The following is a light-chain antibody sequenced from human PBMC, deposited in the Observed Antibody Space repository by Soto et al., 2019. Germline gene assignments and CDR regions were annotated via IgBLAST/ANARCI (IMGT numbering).Light chain of an antibody. CDR2: GAS. CDR3: QQYNNWPLT. V-gene: IGKV3-15*01. Sequence: EIVMTQSPATLSVSPGERATLSCRASQSVRSNLAWYQQKPGQAPSLLIYGASTRATGIPARFSGSGSGTEFTLTISSLQSEDFAVYYCQQYNNWPLTFGGGTKVEI. J-gene: IGKJ4*01. CDR1: QSVRSN.